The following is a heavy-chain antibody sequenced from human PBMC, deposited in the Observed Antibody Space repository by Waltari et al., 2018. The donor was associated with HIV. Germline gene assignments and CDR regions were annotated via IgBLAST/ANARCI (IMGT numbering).Heavy chain of an antibody. V-gene: IGHV3-30*18. D-gene: IGHD2-15*01. Sequence: QVHLEESGGRVVQPGRSLRITCVASGFNFSTSGMTWVRQAPGKGLEWVAVISYNGLNKYYVDSVKGRFTISRDNSNSTLFLQMSSLRPDDTAVYYCAKDLVTRGFFYFYGMHVWGQGTTVTVSS. CDR1: GFNFSTSG. CDR2: ISYNGLNK. J-gene: IGHJ6*02. CDR3: AKDLVTRGFFYFYGMHV.